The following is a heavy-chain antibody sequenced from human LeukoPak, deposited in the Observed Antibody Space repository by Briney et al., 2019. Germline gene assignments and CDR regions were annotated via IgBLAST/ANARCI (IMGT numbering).Heavy chain of an antibody. Sequence: GASVKVSCKASGYTFTGYYMHWVRQAPGQGLEWMGWINPNSGGTNYAQKFQGRVTMTRDTSISTAYMELSRLRSDDTAVYYCARFDIAARRYHFDYWGQGTLVTVSS. CDR3: ARFDIAARRYHFDY. CDR2: INPNSGGT. V-gene: IGHV1-2*02. J-gene: IGHJ4*02. D-gene: IGHD6-6*01. CDR1: GYTFTGYY.